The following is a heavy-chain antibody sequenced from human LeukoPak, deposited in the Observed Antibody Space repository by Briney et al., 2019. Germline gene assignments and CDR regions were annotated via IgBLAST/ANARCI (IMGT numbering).Heavy chain of an antibody. Sequence: GGSLRLSCAASGFTFSNFWMSWVRQAPGKGLEWVANIRQDGNEKYYVDSVKGRFTISRDNAKNSLYLQMNSLRAEDTAVYYCASLGAGTDGDLYFQHWGQGTLVTVSS. CDR2: IRQDGNEK. CDR3: ASLGAGTDGDLYFQH. J-gene: IGHJ1*01. D-gene: IGHD6-19*01. V-gene: IGHV3-7*01. CDR1: GFTFSNFW.